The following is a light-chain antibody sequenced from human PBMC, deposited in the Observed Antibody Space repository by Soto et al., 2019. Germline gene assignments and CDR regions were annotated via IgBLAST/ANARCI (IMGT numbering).Light chain of an antibody. V-gene: IGKV3-11*01. Sequence: TQSPSSVSASVGDRVTITCRASQGINSWLAWYQQKPGQAPRLLIYDASHRATGIPARFSGSGSGTDFSLTISSLEPEDFAVYYCQQRSNWPLTFGGGTKVEIK. CDR1: QGINSW. CDR2: DAS. J-gene: IGKJ4*01. CDR3: QQRSNWPLT.